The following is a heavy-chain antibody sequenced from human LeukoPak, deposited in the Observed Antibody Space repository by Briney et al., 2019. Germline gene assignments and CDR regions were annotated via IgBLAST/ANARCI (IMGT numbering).Heavy chain of an antibody. CDR2: MNANSGNT. D-gene: IGHD3-3*01. J-gene: IGHJ4*02. Sequence: ASVKVSCKASGYTFTSYDINWVRQAPGQGLEWMGWMNANSGNTGYAQKFQGRVTMTRDTSISTAYMEVSSLRSEDTAVYYCARGASRSFDSWGQGTLVSVSS. CDR3: ARGASRSFDS. V-gene: IGHV1-8*01. CDR1: GYTFTSYD.